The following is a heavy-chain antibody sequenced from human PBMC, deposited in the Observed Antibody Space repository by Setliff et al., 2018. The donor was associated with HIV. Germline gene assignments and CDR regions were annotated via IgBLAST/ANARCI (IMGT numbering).Heavy chain of an antibody. CDR1: GGSISSSSYY. D-gene: IGHD3-3*01. Sequence: PSETLSLTCTVSGGSISSSSYYWGWIRQPPGKGLDWIGYIYYSGSTYYNPSLKSRVTISLDTTTNQFALKLSSVTAADTAVYYCARLEYYYYMDVWGKGTTVTVSS. CDR3: ARLEYYYYMDV. V-gene: IGHV4-39*01. J-gene: IGHJ6*03. CDR2: IYYSGST.